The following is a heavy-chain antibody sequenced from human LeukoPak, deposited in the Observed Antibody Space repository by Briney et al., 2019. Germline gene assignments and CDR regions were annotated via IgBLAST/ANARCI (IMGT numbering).Heavy chain of an antibody. CDR2: MYTSGST. CDR1: GGSISSGSYY. D-gene: IGHD3-9*01. Sequence: SETLSLTCTVSGGSISSGSYYWSWIRQPAGKGLEWIGRMYTSGSTNYNPSLKSRVTISVDTSKNQFSLKLSSVTAADTAVYYCASENYDILTGPMTYFDYWGQGTLVTVSS. CDR3: ASENYDILTGPMTYFDY. V-gene: IGHV4-61*02. J-gene: IGHJ4*02.